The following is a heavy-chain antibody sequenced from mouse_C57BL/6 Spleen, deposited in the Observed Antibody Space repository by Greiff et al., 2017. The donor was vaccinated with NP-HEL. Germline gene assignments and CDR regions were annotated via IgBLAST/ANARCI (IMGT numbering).Heavy chain of an antibody. CDR1: GFTFSSYT. CDR3: ALHDGYYSFAY. V-gene: IGHV5-9*01. Sequence: EVKLMESGGGLVKPGGSLKLSCAASGFTFSSYTMSWVRQTPEKRLEWVATISGGGGNTYYPDSVKGRVTITRDNAKNPLYLHMSRLWSEDTALSYCALHDGYYSFAYWGQGTPLTVSS. D-gene: IGHD2-3*01. CDR2: ISGGGGNT. J-gene: IGHJ2*01.